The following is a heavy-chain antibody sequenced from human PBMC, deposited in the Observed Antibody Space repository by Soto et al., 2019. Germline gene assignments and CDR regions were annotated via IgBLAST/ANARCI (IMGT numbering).Heavy chain of an antibody. J-gene: IGHJ4*03. CDR3: ATLGPARFLGS. CDR2: LSGSGGGT. V-gene: IGHV3-23*01. CDR1: GFTFSNYD. D-gene: IGHD1-26*01. Sequence: QPGGSLRLSCAASGFTFSNYDLHWVRQAPGKGLEWVSFLSGSGGGTYYADSVKGRFTISRDNSKNTQYPQMNSLRAEDTAVYYCATLGPARFLGSWGQGTLVTVSS.